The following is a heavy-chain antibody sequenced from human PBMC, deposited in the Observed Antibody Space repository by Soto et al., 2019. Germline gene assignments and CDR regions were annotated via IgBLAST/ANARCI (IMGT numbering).Heavy chain of an antibody. CDR3: ASSMI. CDR1: GFTFSSYE. D-gene: IGHD3-16*01. CDR2: ISSSGSSI. J-gene: IGHJ4*02. V-gene: IGHV3-48*03. Sequence: GGSLRLSCAASGFTFSSYEMNWFRQTPGKGLEWVSYISSSGSSIYYADSVKGRFTISRDNAKNSLYLQINSLRDEDTAVYYCASSMIRGQGTLVTVSS.